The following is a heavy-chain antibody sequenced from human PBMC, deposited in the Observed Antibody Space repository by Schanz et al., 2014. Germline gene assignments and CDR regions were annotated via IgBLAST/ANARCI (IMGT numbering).Heavy chain of an antibody. CDR1: GFTFGSYG. CDR2: ISGGGGTR. V-gene: IGHV3-23*04. CDR3: AKDLLYGAPMPLNHLDY. Sequence: EVQLVESGGYLVQPGGSLRLSCAASGFTFGSYGMSWVRQGPGKGLEWVSGISGGGGTRNYADSVKGRFTISRDNSKNTLYLQMNSLRAEDTAVYYCAKDLLYGAPMPLNHLDYWGQGTLVTVSS. J-gene: IGHJ4*02. D-gene: IGHD2-2*01.